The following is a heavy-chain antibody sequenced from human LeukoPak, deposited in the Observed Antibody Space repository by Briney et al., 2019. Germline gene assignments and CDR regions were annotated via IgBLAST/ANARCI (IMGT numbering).Heavy chain of an antibody. V-gene: IGHV4-38-2*01. J-gene: IGHJ4*02. Sequence: SETLSLTCAVSGYSISSGYYWGWIWQPPGKGLEWIGSIYHSGSTFYNPSLKSRVTISVDTSKNQFSLKLSSVTAADTAVYFCARLFYDSRRVDYWGQGTLVTVSS. CDR1: GYSISSGYY. CDR3: ARLFYDSRRVDY. D-gene: IGHD3-22*01. CDR2: IYHSGST.